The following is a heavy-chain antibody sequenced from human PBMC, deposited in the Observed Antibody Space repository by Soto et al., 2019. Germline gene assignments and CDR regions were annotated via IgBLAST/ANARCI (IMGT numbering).Heavy chain of an antibody. CDR3: ARHDTYYDILTGYRDNAFDI. Sequence: SETLSLTCTVSGGSISNYYWSWIRQPPGKGLEWIGYIYDSGSTNYNPSLKSRVTISVDTSKNQFSLKLSSVTAADTAVYYCARHDTYYDILTGYRDNAFDIWGQGTMVTVSS. D-gene: IGHD3-9*01. CDR1: GGSISNYY. J-gene: IGHJ3*02. V-gene: IGHV4-59*08. CDR2: IYDSGST.